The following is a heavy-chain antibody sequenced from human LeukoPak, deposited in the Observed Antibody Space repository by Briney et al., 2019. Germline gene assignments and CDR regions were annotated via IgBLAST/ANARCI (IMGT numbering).Heavy chain of an antibody. CDR2: VNRDGSET. J-gene: IGHJ4*02. CDR1: GFALSSHW. D-gene: IGHD3-9*01. Sequence: GGSLRLSCAASGFALSSHWMTWVRQVPGRGPEWVANVNRDGSETYYLDSVKGRFTISRDNAKNSLYLQMNSLRAEDTALYYCARGGYDILTGYYTDFDYWGQGTLVTVSS. CDR3: ARGGYDILTGYYTDFDY. V-gene: IGHV3-7*03.